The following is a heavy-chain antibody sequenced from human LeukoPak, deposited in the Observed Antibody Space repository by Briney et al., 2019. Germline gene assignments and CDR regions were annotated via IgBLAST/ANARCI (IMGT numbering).Heavy chain of an antibody. D-gene: IGHD3-9*01. CDR1: GGSISSSSYY. CDR2: IYYSGST. CDR3: ARLQVTDYDILTGPVPIDY. Sequence: SETLSLTCTVSGGSISSSSYYWGWIRQPPGKGLEWIGSIYYSGSTYYNPSLKSRVTISVDTSKNQFSLKLSSVTAADTAVYYCARLQVTDYDILTGPVPIDYWGQGTLVTVSS. J-gene: IGHJ4*02. V-gene: IGHV4-39*01.